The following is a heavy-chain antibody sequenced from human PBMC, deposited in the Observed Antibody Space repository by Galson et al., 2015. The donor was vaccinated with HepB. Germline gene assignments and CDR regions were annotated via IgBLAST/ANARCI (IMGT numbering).Heavy chain of an antibody. CDR1: GFTFSSYS. D-gene: IGHD3-10*01. CDR2: ISSSSDNI. V-gene: IGHV3-48*04. J-gene: IGHJ6*02. Sequence: SLRLSCAASGFTFSSYSINWVRQAPGKGLEWVSYISSSSDNIYYAASVKGRFTISRDNAKNSLYLQMNSLSADDTAVYYCARDRGGSGSYLTYYNGIDVWGQGTTVTVSS. CDR3: ARDRGGSGSYLTYYNGIDV.